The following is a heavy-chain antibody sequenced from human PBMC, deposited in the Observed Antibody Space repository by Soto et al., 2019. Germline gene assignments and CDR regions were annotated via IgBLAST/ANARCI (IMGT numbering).Heavy chain of an antibody. CDR3: ARGIKYGDYSRWFDL. CDR1: GYTFSRYE. J-gene: IGHJ5*02. V-gene: IGHV1-8*01. D-gene: IGHD4-17*01. Sequence: GASVKVSCKASGYTFSRYEINWVRQATGRGLEYLGWMNPDSGKTAYVQKFQGRVTMTWDTSITTAYMELSSLRSDDTAVYFCARGIKYGDYSRWFDLWGQGTLVTVSS. CDR2: MNPDSGKT.